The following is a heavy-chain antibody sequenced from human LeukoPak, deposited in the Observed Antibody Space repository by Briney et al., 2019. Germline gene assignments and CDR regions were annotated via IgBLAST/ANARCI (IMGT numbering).Heavy chain of an antibody. J-gene: IGHJ5*02. V-gene: IGHV1-58*02. Sequence: SVKVSCKASGFTFSNSAMQWVRQARGQRLEWIGGIVVGSGNTNYAQKFQERVTITRDMSTSTAYMELSSLRSEDTAVYYCAADLYYDSSSYYWGPPFDPRGQGTLVTVSS. D-gene: IGHD3-22*01. CDR3: AADLYYDSSSYYWGPPFDP. CDR1: GFTFSNSA. CDR2: IVVGSGNT.